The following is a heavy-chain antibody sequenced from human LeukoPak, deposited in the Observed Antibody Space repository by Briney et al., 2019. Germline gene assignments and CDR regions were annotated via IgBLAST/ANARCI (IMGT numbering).Heavy chain of an antibody. Sequence: PGGSLRLSCVASAFTFSSQSMNWVRQAPGKGLEWVSYISSGSSTIYYADSVKGRFTISRDNAKNSLYLQMNSLRAEDTAVYYCARGPMVRGVIPFDYWGQGTLVTVSS. CDR2: ISSGSSTI. CDR3: ARGPMVRGVIPFDY. CDR1: AFTFSSQS. D-gene: IGHD3-10*01. V-gene: IGHV3-48*01. J-gene: IGHJ4*02.